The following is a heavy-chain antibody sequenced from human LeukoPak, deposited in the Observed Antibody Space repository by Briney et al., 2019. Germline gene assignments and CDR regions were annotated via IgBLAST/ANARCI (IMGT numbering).Heavy chain of an antibody. CDR3: ARARYGDYDYNWFDP. Sequence: PGGSLRLSCATSGLTFNNYNMNWVRQAPGRALEWVSSITSSGTYIFYADSVKGRFTISRDNAKNSLYLQMNSLGPEDTAVYYCARARYGDYDYNWFDPWGQGTLVTVSS. V-gene: IGHV3-21*01. J-gene: IGHJ5*02. D-gene: IGHD4-17*01. CDR1: GLTFNNYN. CDR2: ITSSGTYI.